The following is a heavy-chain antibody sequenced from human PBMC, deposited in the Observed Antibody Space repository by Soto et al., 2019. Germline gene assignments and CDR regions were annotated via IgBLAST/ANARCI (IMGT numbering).Heavy chain of an antibody. CDR2: INYSGST. J-gene: IGHJ5*02. V-gene: IGHV4-59*08. D-gene: IGHD3-10*01. CDR3: ARGWQFGDFDWFDP. Sequence: SETLSLTCTVSGGSISSYYWSWIRQPPGKGLEWIGEINYSGSTNYNPSLKSRITMSIDTSKNQFSLKLSSVTAADTAVYYCARGWQFGDFDWFDPWGQGTLVTVSS. CDR1: GGSISSYY.